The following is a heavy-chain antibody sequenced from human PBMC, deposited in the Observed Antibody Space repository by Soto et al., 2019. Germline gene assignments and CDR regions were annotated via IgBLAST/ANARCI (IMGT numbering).Heavy chain of an antibody. CDR2: ISDTGSSH. D-gene: IGHD2-2*01. Sequence: GESLKISCVGSGFTFSSDGMHWVRQAPGKGLECVAVISDTGSSHYYAASVEGRFTISRENSKNTLSLHMDRLRVEDTAVYYCAKDRGGDCPDNSCYFGADYWGQGTPVTVSS. V-gene: IGHV3-30*18. CDR1: GFTFSSDG. CDR3: AKDRGGDCPDNSCYFGADY. J-gene: IGHJ4*02.